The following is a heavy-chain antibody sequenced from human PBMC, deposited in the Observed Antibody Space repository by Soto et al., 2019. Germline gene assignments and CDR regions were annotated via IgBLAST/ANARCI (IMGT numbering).Heavy chain of an antibody. V-gene: IGHV1-69*13. CDR1: GGTFSSYA. Sequence: SVKVSCKASGGTFSSYAISWVRQAPGQGLEWMGGIIPIFGTANYAQKFQGRGTTTADESTSTAYMELSSLRSEDTAVYYCARDPITIFGVGQGYYYGMDVWGQGTTVTVSS. J-gene: IGHJ6*02. CDR2: IIPIFGTA. CDR3: ARDPITIFGVGQGYYYGMDV. D-gene: IGHD3-3*01.